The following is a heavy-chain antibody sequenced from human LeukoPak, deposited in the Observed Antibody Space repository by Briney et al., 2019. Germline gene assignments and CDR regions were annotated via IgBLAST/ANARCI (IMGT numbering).Heavy chain of an antibody. CDR1: GGSFSGDY. J-gene: IGHJ3*02. D-gene: IGHD3-9*01. V-gene: IGHV4-34*01. CDR3: ARRSKRYFDWLSGRNAFDI. CDR2: INHSGST. Sequence: SETLSLTCAVYGGSFSGDYWSWSRQPPGKGLGWVGEINHSGSTNYNPSLKSRVTISVDTSKNQFSLKLSSVTAADTAVYYCARRSKRYFDWLSGRNAFDIWGQGTMVTVSS.